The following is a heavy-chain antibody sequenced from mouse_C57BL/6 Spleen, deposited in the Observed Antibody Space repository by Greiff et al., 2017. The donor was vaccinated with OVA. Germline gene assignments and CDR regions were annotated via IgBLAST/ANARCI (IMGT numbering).Heavy chain of an antibody. CDR3: AIGYGYDEDWFAY. V-gene: IGHV1-26*01. CDR2: INTNNGGT. Sequence: VQLHQSGPELVKPGASVKISCKASGYTFTDYYMNWVKQSHGKSLEWIGDINTNNGGTSYNQKFKGKATLTVDKSSSTAYMELRSLTSEDSAVYYCAIGYGYDEDWFAYWGQGTLVTVSA. J-gene: IGHJ3*01. D-gene: IGHD2-2*01. CDR1: GYTFTDYY.